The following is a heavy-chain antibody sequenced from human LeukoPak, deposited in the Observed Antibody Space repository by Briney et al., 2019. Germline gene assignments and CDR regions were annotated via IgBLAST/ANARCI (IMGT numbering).Heavy chain of an antibody. J-gene: IGHJ3*01. CDR3: ARKPLDYYETLDAFDL. CDR2: INCNSGAT. CDR1: GYTFSGYY. Sequence: ASVKVSCKAAGYTFSGYYLHWVRQVPGQGLEWMGWINCNSGATNLAQKFQGRVTMTKDRPIRTGYMELKSLRSDDTAIYYCARKPLDYYETLDAFDLWGQGTMVIVSS. V-gene: IGHV1-2*02. D-gene: IGHD3-22*01.